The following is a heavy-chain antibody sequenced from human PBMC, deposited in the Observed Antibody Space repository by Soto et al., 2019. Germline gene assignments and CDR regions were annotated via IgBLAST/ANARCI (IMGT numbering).Heavy chain of an antibody. CDR2: IKTDGSIT. J-gene: IGHJ1*01. Sequence: PGGSLRLSCTASRFAFSRHWMHWVRQAPGKGLVWVSRIKTDGSITQYADSVKGRFTISRDNAKNTLYLQMSSLTVEDTAVYYCSTLVVPGDPLTYWGLGTLVTVSS. CDR3: STLVVPGDPLTY. V-gene: IGHV3-74*01. CDR1: RFAFSRHW. D-gene: IGHD2-2*01.